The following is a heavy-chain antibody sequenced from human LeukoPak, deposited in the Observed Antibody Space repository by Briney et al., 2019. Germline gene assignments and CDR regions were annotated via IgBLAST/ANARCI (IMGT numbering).Heavy chain of an antibody. CDR3: ARGDAFSGDQ. Sequence: GGSLRLSCAVSGFSFTNFWMSWVRQAPGRGLEWVANIHPEGNEKYHVESVKGRFTISRDNTKNLLFLQMNGLRVEDTDVYYCARGDAFSGDQWGQGTLVTVFS. CDR1: GFSFTNFW. J-gene: IGHJ4*02. CDR2: IHPEGNEK. D-gene: IGHD3-10*01. V-gene: IGHV3-7*04.